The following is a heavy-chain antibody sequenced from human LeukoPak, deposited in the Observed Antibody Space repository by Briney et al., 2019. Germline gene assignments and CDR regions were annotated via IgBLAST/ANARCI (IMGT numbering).Heavy chain of an antibody. CDR3: ARVAATGFDDY. CDR2: IKRDGSET. J-gene: IGHJ4*02. Sequence: GGSLRLSCAASGFTFSSHWMGWVRQAPGKGLEWVANIKRDGSETYYVDSVKGRFTISRDNAKSSLCLQMYSLRAEDTAVYYCARVAATGFDDYWGQGTLVTVSS. D-gene: IGHD6-13*01. V-gene: IGHV3-7*01. CDR1: GFTFSSHW.